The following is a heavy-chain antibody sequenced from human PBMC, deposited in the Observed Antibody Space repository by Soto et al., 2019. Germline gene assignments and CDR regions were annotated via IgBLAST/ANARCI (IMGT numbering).Heavy chain of an antibody. Sequence: SETLSLTCAVSGGSIGSSNWWSWVRQPPGKGLEWIGEIYQSGIINYTPSFKSRVTISVDTSKNQFSLKLNSVTAADTAVYYCARDLWGYCGTDCYPLDVWGQGTTVTVSS. V-gene: IGHV4-4*02. CDR3: ARDLWGYCGTDCYPLDV. CDR1: GGSIGSSNW. D-gene: IGHD2-21*02. J-gene: IGHJ6*02. CDR2: IYQSGII.